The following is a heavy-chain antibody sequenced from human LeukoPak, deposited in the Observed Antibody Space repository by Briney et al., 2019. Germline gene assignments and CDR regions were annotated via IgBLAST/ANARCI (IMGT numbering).Heavy chain of an antibody. Sequence: KPSETLSLTCTVSGGSISSSSYYWGWIRQPPGKGLEWIGSIYYSGSTYYNPSLKSRVTISVDKSKNQFSLKLSSVTAADTAVYYCALGGSSTSLNWFDPWGQGTLVTVSS. D-gene: IGHD2-2*01. CDR2: IYYSGST. J-gene: IGHJ5*02. V-gene: IGHV4-39*07. CDR3: ALGGSSTSLNWFDP. CDR1: GGSISSSSYY.